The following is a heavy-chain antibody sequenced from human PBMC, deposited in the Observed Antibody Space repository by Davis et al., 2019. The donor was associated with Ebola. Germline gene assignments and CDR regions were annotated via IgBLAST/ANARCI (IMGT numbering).Heavy chain of an antibody. CDR1: GYSISNGYY. Sequence: SETLSLTCSVSGYSISNGYYWGWIRQPPGKGLEWIGNVHPSGSTYYNPSLKSRITILIDTSKNHLSLKMMPVTAADTAVYYCARDGGLVNWFDPWGQGTLVTVSS. D-gene: IGHD4-23*01. V-gene: IGHV4-38-2*02. CDR3: ARDGGLVNWFDP. CDR2: VHPSGST. J-gene: IGHJ5*02.